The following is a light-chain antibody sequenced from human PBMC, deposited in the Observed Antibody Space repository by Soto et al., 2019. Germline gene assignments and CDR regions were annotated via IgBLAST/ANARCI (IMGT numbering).Light chain of an antibody. CDR1: SSDVGGYNY. V-gene: IGLV2-8*01. CDR2: EVN. Sequence: QSALTQPPSASGSPGQSVTISCTGTSSDVGGYNYVSWFQQHPGKAPKLIIHEVNQRPSGVPDRFSGSKSGNTASLTVSGLQAEDEAYYYCSSYTTSTSFILFGGGTKLTVL. J-gene: IGLJ2*01. CDR3: SSYTTSTSFIL.